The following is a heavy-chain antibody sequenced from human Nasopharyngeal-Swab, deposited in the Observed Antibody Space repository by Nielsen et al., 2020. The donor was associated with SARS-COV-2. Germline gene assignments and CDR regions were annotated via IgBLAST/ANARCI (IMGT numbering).Heavy chain of an antibody. J-gene: IGHJ6*02. CDR1: GFIFSASA. V-gene: IGHV3-23*01. Sequence: GESLKISCAASGFIFSASAIHWVRQAPGKGLEWVSAISGSGDGTYYADSVKGRFTISRDNSKNTLYLQMNSLRVEDTAVYYCAKRFGLVKNYYYYYGVDVWGQGTTVTVAS. CDR2: ISGSGDGT. D-gene: IGHD3/OR15-3a*01. CDR3: AKRFGLVKNYYYYYGVDV.